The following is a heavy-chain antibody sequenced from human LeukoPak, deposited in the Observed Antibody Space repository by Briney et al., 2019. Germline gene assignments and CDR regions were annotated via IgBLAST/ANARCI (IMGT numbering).Heavy chain of an antibody. D-gene: IGHD1-26*01. J-gene: IGHJ4*02. CDR1: GYSISSGYY. CDR2: IYHSGST. CDR3: ARRGHIVGATTDY. V-gene: IGHV4-38-2*02. Sequence: SETLSLTCTVSGYSISSGYYWGWIRQPPGKGLEWIGSIYHSGSTNYNPSLKSRVTISVDTSKNQFSLKLSSVTAADTAVYYCARRGHIVGATTDYWGQGTLVTVSS.